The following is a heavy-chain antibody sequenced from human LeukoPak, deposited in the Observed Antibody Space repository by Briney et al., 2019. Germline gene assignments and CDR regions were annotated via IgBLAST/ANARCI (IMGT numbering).Heavy chain of an antibody. J-gene: IGHJ4*02. D-gene: IGHD1-26*01. CDR1: GFTFSDHD. V-gene: IGHV3-21*01. Sequence: GGSLRLSCSASGFTFSDHDMNWVRQAPGKGLEWVSSISGLSSYTYYGESVKGRFSISRDNAKNSLYLQMNSLGAEDTATYYCWRAFPPLRTLSAWDLWGQGSLVTVSS. CDR3: WRAFPPLRTLSAWDL. CDR2: ISGLSSYT.